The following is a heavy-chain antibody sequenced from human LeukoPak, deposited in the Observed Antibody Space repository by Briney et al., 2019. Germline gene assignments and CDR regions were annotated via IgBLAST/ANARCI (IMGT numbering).Heavy chain of an antibody. Sequence: GGSLRLSCAASGFTFSSYSMSWVRQAPGKGLEWVSSITTSSTYISYADSVEGRFTISRDNAKNSLYLQMNSLRAEDTAVYYCARGKYNSGWFDYWGQGTLVTVSS. V-gene: IGHV3-21*01. CDR2: ITTSSTYI. CDR1: GFTFSSYS. J-gene: IGHJ4*02. D-gene: IGHD6-19*01. CDR3: ARGKYNSGWFDY.